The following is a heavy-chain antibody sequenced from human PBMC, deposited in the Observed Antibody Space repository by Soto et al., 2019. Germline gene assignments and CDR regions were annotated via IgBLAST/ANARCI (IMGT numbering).Heavy chain of an antibody. CDR3: AREAACSSTSCPESSGMDV. V-gene: IGHV1-3*01. CDR2: INAGNGNA. Sequence: ASVKVSCKTSGYTFTSYAMYWVRQAPGQRLEWMGWINAGNGNAKYSQKFQGRVTIIRDTSANTAYMDLSSLRSEDTAVYYCAREAACSSTSCPESSGMDVWGQGTTVTVSS. J-gene: IGHJ6*02. D-gene: IGHD2-2*01. CDR1: GYTFTSYA.